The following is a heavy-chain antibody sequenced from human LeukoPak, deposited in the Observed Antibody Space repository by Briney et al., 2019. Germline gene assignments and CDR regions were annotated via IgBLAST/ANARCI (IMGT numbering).Heavy chain of an antibody. CDR3: ARHLNHGYSYGHGFDP. Sequence: GESLKISCKGSGYSFTSYWIGWVRQMPGKGLEWMGIIYPGDSDTRYSPSFQGQVTISADKSISTAYLQWSSLKASDTAMYYCARHLNHGYSYGHGFDPWGQGTLVTVSS. V-gene: IGHV5-51*01. J-gene: IGHJ5*02. CDR1: GYSFTSYW. CDR2: IYPGDSDT. D-gene: IGHD5-18*01.